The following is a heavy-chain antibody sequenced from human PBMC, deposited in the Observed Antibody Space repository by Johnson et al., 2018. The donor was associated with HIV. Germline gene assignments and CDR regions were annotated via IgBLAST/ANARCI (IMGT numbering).Heavy chain of an antibody. V-gene: IGHV3-66*01. J-gene: IGHJ3*02. Sequence: VQLVESGGGLVQPGGSLRLSCAASGFTFSSNYMSWVRQAPGKGLEWVSVIYSGGSTYYADSVKGRFTMSRDNFKNTLFLQMNSLRAEDTAVYYCAKDAAAAALRAFDNWGQGTMVTVSS. D-gene: IGHD6-13*01. CDR2: IYSGGST. CDR1: GFTFSSNY. CDR3: AKDAAAAALRAFDN.